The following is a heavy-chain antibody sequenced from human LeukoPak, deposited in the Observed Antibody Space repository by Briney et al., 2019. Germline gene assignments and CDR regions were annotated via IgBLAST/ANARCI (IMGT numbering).Heavy chain of an antibody. J-gene: IGHJ4*02. CDR3: ATTNNEWLWTTRVDY. V-gene: IGHV3-74*01. CDR1: GFIFSNYW. Sequence: GGSLRLSCAASGFIFSNYWMHWVRQAPGKGLVWVSRINIDGSSTNYADSVKGRFTISRDNAKNSLYLQMNSLRAEDTAVYYCATTNNEWLWTTRVDYWGQGTLVTVSS. D-gene: IGHD3-3*01. CDR2: INIDGSST.